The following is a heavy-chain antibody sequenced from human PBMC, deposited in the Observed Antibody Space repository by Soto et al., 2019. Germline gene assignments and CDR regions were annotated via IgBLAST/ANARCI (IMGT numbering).Heavy chain of an antibody. D-gene: IGHD2-15*01. J-gene: IGHJ4*02. CDR2: IYPGDSDA. Sequence: WESLTITDTSPGHSFTRHWIGWVRQQPGKGLEWVAVIYPGDSDARYSPSFQGQVTISADNSINTAYLQWSSLKASDTAIYFCARQDIVTAPVRAVYFDSWGQGTPVTVSS. CDR3: ARQDIVTAPVRAVYFDS. V-gene: IGHV5-51*01. CDR1: GHSFTRHW.